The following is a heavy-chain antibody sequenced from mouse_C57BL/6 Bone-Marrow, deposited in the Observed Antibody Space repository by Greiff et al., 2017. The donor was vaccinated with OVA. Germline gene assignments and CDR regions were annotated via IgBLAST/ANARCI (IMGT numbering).Heavy chain of an antibody. D-gene: IGHD2-3*01. CDR2: ISDGGSYT. J-gene: IGHJ4*01. CDR1: GFTFSSYA. V-gene: IGHV5-4*03. Sequence: EVKLQESGGGLVKPGGSLKLSCAASGFTFSSYAMSWVRQTPEKRLEWVATISDGGSYTYYPDNVKGRFTISRDNAKNNLNLQMRHLKAEDTAMYYCARRWLLMDYWGQGTSVTVSS. CDR3: ARRWLLMDY.